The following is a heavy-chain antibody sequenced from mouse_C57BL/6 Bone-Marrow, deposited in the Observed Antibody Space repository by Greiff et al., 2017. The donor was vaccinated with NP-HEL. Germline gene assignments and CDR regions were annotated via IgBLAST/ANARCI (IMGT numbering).Heavy chain of an antibody. CDR1: GYTFTGYW. D-gene: IGHD1-1*01. J-gene: IGHJ1*03. Sequence: VQLQESGAELMKPGASVKLSCKATGYTFTGYWIEWVKQRPGHGLEWIGEILPGSGSTNYNEKFKGKATFTADTSSNTAYMQLSSLTTEDSAIYYCARYPIYYCGSSSYWYFDVWGTGTTVTVSS. CDR2: ILPGSGST. V-gene: IGHV1-9*01. CDR3: ARYPIYYCGSSSYWYFDV.